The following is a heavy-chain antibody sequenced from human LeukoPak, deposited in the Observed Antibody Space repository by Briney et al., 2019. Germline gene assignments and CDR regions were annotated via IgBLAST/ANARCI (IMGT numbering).Heavy chain of an antibody. D-gene: IGHD5-18*01. CDR1: GGSISSYY. Sequence: PSETLSPTCTVSGGSISSYYWSRIRQPPGKGLEWIGHIYYSGSTNYNPSLKSRLTISIDTSKNQFSLRLSSVTAADTAVYYCARGAAGYSYGWGQGTLVTVSS. CDR2: IYYSGST. CDR3: ARGAAGYSYG. J-gene: IGHJ4*02. V-gene: IGHV4-59*01.